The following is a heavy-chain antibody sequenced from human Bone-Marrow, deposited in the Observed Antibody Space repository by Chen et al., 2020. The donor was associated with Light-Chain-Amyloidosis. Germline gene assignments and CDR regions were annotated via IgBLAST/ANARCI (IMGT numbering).Heavy chain of an antibody. D-gene: IGHD3-16*02. V-gene: IGHV3-7*03. CDR2: IEQNGTER. CDR3: ARANYWGSYRYNAQGFDY. J-gene: IGHJ4*02. Sequence: EVQLLESGGGLVQPGESLTLSCVASGLIFSRFWMTWVRQRPGKGLEWVANIEQNGTERYYVDSVKGRFTISRDNTKNSVYLQMNTLRAEDTAVYYCARANYWGSYRYNAQGFDYWGRGTLVTVSS. CDR1: GLIFSRFW.